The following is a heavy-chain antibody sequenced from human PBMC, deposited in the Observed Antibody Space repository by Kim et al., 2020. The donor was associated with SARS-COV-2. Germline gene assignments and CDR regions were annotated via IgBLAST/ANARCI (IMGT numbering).Heavy chain of an antibody. J-gene: IGHJ3*01. CDR1: GLNFKTSW. D-gene: IGHD3-16*01. Sequence: GGSLRLSCVASGLNFKTSWMHWARRGPGEGLVWVGRVDENGTMTNYADSMGGRLSISRDNSKNTLFLQVANMTVEDTAVYYCARGHCNDNACLPATFDVWGRGTSVTVSP. CDR3: ARGHCNDNACLPATFDV. CDR2: VDENGTMT. V-gene: IGHV3-74*01.